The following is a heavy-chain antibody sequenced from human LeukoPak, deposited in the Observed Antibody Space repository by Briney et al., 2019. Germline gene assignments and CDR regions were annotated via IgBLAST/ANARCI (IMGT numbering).Heavy chain of an antibody. Sequence: GGSLRLSCAAPGFTFRSYWMSWVRQAPGKGLEWVATIKHDGSEKYYVDAVRGRFTISRDNAKNSLFLQMNSLRAEDTAVYYCASSGWYDPFDYGGQGALVTVSS. J-gene: IGHJ4*02. CDR2: IKHDGSEK. CDR3: ASSGWYDPFDY. D-gene: IGHD6-19*01. CDR1: GFTFRSYW. V-gene: IGHV3-7*01.